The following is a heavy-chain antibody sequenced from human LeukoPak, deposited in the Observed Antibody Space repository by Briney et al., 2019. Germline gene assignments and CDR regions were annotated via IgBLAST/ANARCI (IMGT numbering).Heavy chain of an antibody. CDR2: ISAYNGNT. CDR3: ARGGLNHVVPAAMGGGDAFDI. D-gene: IGHD2-2*01. CDR1: GYTFTSYG. J-gene: IGHJ3*02. Sequence: ASVKVSCKASGYTFTSYGISWVRQAPGQGLEWMGWISAYNGNTNYAQKLQGRVTMTTDTSTSTAYMELRSLRSEDTAVYYCARGGLNHVVPAAMGGGDAFDIWGQGTMVTVSS. V-gene: IGHV1-18*01.